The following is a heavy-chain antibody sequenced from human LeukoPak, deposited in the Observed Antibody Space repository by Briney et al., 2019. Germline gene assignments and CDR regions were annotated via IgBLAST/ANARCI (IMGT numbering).Heavy chain of an antibody. CDR3: AKDSSGYSSGWYFDY. CDR2: IRYDGSNK. D-gene: IGHD6-19*01. J-gene: IGHJ4*02. V-gene: IGHV3-30*02. Sequence: GGSLRLSCAASGFTFSSYGMHWVRQAPGKGLEWVAFIRYDGSNKYYADSVKGRFTISRDNSKNTLYLQMNSLSTEDTAVYYCAKDSSGYSSGWYFDYWGQGTLVTVSS. CDR1: GFTFSSYG.